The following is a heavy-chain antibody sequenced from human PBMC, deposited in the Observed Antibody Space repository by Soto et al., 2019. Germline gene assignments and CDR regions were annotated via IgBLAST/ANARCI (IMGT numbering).Heavy chain of an antibody. Sequence: EVQLLESGGGLVQPGGSLRLSCAASGFTFSSYAMSWVRRPPGRGLEWVSAISGSGGSTYYADSVKGRFTISRDNSKNTLYLQMNSLRAEDTAVYYCAKNIAVAGTAFDIWGQGTMVTVSS. CDR1: GFTFSSYA. J-gene: IGHJ3*02. V-gene: IGHV3-23*01. CDR2: ISGSGGST. CDR3: AKNIAVAGTAFDI. D-gene: IGHD6-19*01.